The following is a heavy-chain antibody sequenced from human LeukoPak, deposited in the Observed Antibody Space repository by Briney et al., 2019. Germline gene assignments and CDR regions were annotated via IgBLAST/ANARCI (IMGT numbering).Heavy chain of an antibody. CDR2: IYYSGST. CDR1: GGSISSSSYY. D-gene: IGHD6-13*01. V-gene: IGHV4-39*07. J-gene: IGHJ3*02. CDR3: ARAAPAFEAAAGTDAFDI. Sequence: SETLSLTCTVSGGSISSSSYYWGWIRQPPGKGLEWIGSIYYSGSTYYNPSLESRLTISVDTSKNQFSLKLSSVTAADTAVYYCARAAPAFEAAAGTDAFDIWGQGTMVTVSS.